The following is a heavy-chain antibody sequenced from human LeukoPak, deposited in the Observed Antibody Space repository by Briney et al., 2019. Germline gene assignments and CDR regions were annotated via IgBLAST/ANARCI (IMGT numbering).Heavy chain of an antibody. J-gene: IGHJ4*02. CDR1: EFTFW. CDR2: INSDGSTT. V-gene: IGHV3-74*01. Sequence: GGSLRLSCVASEFTFWMHWVRQALGKGLVWVSQINSDGSTTTYADSVRGRFTVSRDNAKNTLYLQMNNLGAEDTAVYYCGNLDWGQGTLVTVSS. CDR3: GNLD.